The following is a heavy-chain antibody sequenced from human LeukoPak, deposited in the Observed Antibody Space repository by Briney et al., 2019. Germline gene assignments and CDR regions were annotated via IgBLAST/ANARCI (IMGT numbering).Heavy chain of an antibody. J-gene: IGHJ4*02. CDR1: GFPFDDYG. Sequence: GGSLRLSCAASGFPFDDYGMSWVRLAPGKGLQWVTGVSWNGAYTEYADSVRGRFTISRDNAKKSLYLQMNSLRVDDTALYYCARRKGPYGSGTYYDSWGQGTLVSVSS. CDR2: VSWNGAYT. V-gene: IGHV3-20*04. CDR3: ARRKGPYGSGTYYDS. D-gene: IGHD3-10*01.